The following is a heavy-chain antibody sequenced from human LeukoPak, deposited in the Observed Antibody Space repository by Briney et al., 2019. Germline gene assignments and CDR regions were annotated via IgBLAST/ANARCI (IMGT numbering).Heavy chain of an antibody. CDR3: ASSVGSVSGSYSGLDY. D-gene: IGHD3-22*01. CDR1: GYTFTGYY. CDR2: INPNSGGT. Sequence: GASVKVSCKASGYTFTGYYMHWVRQAPGQGLEWMGWINPNSGGTNYAQKFQGRVTMTRDTSISTAYMELSRLRSDDTAVYYCASSVGSVSGSYSGLDYWGQGTLVTVSS. J-gene: IGHJ4*02. V-gene: IGHV1-2*02.